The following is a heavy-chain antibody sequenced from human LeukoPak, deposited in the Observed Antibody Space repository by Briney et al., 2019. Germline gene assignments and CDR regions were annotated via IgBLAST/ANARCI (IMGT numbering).Heavy chain of an antibody. V-gene: IGHV1-2*02. CDR1: GYTFTGYY. CDR2: INPNSGGT. CDR3: ARSSGRSPNRDYMDV. Sequence: ASVKVSCKASGYTFTGYYMHWVRQAPGQGLEWMGWINPNSGGTNYAQKFQGRVTMIRDTSISTAYMELSSLRSEDTAVYYCARSSGRSPNRDYMDVWGKGTTVTISS. D-gene: IGHD1-14*01. J-gene: IGHJ6*03.